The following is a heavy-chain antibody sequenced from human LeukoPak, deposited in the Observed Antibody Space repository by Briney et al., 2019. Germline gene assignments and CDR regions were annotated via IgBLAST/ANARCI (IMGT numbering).Heavy chain of an antibody. CDR3: ARDLNWGAGALDI. Sequence: GGSLRLSCAASGFAFSSYSMSWVRQAPGKGLEWVSSINVSPAYISYADSVKGRFTISRDNAKNSLYLQMNSLRAEDTAVYFCARDLNWGAGALDIWGQGTMVTVPS. CDR2: INVSPAYI. J-gene: IGHJ3*02. V-gene: IGHV3-21*01. D-gene: IGHD7-27*01. CDR1: GFAFSSYS.